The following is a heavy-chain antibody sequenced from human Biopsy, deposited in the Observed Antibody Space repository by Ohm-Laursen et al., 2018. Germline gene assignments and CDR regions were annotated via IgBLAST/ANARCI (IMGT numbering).Heavy chain of an antibody. D-gene: IGHD3-10*01. V-gene: IGHV1-2*02. Sequence: SVKVSCKASGYTFTGHYMHWVRQAPGQGLEWMGWINPNGGDTNYAQKFQGRVTMTTDTSASTAYMELSRLTFDDTAVYYCARASMIRGVMDVDYWGQGTLVIVSS. CDR2: INPNGGDT. CDR3: ARASMIRGVMDVDY. J-gene: IGHJ4*02. CDR1: GYTFTGHY.